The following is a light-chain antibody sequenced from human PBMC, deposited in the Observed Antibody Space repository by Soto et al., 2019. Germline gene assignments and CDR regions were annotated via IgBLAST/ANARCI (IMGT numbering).Light chain of an antibody. J-gene: IGLJ1*01. CDR2: DVS. CDR1: SSDVGSYKD. V-gene: IGLV2-11*01. CDR3: CAYADTFYV. Sequence: QSALTPPRSVSGSPGQSVTISYPGTSSDVGSYKDVSWYQHHPGKVPKLMIYDVSERPSGVPDRFSGSKSGNTASLTISGLQAEDEANYYCCAYADTFYVFGTGNKVTVL.